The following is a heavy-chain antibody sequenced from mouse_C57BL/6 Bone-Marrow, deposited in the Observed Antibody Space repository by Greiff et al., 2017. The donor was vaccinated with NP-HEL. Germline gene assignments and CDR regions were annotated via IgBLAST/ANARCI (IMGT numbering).Heavy chain of an antibody. Sequence: QVQLQQPGTELVKPGASVKLSCKASGYTFTSYWMHWVKQRPGQGLEWIGNINPSNGGTNYNEKFKSKATLTVDKSSSTAYMQLSSLTSEDSAVYYCARKGTIDYDGGPWFAYWGQGTLVTVSA. J-gene: IGHJ3*01. V-gene: IGHV1-53*01. CDR3: ARKGTIDYDGGPWFAY. D-gene: IGHD2-4*01. CDR2: INPSNGGT. CDR1: GYTFTSYW.